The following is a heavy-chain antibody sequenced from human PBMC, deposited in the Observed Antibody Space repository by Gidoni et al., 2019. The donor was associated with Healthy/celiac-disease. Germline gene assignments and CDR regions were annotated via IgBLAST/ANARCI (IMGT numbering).Heavy chain of an antibody. CDR1: GFTSSRYA. Sequence: QVQLVESGGGVVQPGRSLRLSCAASGFTSSRYAMHWVRQAPGKGLEWVAVISYDGSNKYYADSVKGRFTISRDNSKNTLYLQMNSLRAEDTAVYYCARDSGQTTVVRGFDYWGQGTLVTVSS. V-gene: IGHV3-30*01. CDR3: ARDSGQTTVVRGFDY. J-gene: IGHJ4*02. CDR2: ISYDGSNK. D-gene: IGHD4-17*01.